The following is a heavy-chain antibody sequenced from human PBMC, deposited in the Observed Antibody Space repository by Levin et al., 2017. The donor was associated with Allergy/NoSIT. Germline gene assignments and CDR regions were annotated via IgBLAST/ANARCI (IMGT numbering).Heavy chain of an antibody. Sequence: SQTLSLPCTVSGGSVRSSSYYWSWIRQLPGKELEWIGYIYYTGTTNYNPSLKSRVTMSIDTSKNQFSLNLRSVTAADTAVYYCARDPNSGTGEWFDPWGQGTLVTVSS. D-gene: IGHD6-25*01. CDR3: ARDPNSGTGEWFDP. V-gene: IGHV4-61*01. CDR1: GGSVRSSSYY. CDR2: IYYTGTT. J-gene: IGHJ5*02.